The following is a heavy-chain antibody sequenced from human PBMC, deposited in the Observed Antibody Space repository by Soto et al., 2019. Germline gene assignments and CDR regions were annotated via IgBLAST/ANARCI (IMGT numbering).Heavy chain of an antibody. V-gene: IGHV3-23*01. CDR1: GFTFSSYA. Sequence: VQLLESGGGLVQPGGSLRLSCAASGFTFSSYAMPWVRQAPGKGLEWVSSISGGGDYTYFADSVKGRFTISRDNSKETQQQQMSRLAVDATAKYCCAKDSRCHAQGSFDPWGQGTLVTVSS. J-gene: IGHJ5*02. CDR2: ISGGGDYT. D-gene: IGHD4-17*01. CDR3: AKDSRCHAQGSFDP.